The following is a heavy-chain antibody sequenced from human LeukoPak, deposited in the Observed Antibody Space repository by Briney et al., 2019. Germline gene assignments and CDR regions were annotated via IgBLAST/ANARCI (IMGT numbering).Heavy chain of an antibody. V-gene: IGHV4-59*01. CDR3: ARDLEERAFDI. Sequence: SETLSLTCTVSGGSISNYYWSWIRQPPGKGLEWIGYIYYSGSTSYNPSLKSRVTISVDTSRNQFSLKLSSVTAADTAVYYCARDLEERAFDIWGQGTMVTVSS. CDR2: IYYSGST. CDR1: GGSISNYY. J-gene: IGHJ3*02.